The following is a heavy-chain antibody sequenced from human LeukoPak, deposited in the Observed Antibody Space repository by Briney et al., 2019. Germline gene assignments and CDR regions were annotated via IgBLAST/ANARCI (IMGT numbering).Heavy chain of an antibody. CDR3: ASTSIYDILTGYASLGMDV. D-gene: IGHD3-9*01. CDR2: IYYIGST. J-gene: IGHJ6*02. CDR1: GGSISSYY. Sequence: SETPSLTCTVSGGSISSYYWSWIRQPPGKGLEWIGYIYYIGSTNYNPSLKSRVTISVDTPKNQFSLKLSSVTAADTAVYYCASTSIYDILTGYASLGMDVWGQGTTVTVSS. V-gene: IGHV4-59*01.